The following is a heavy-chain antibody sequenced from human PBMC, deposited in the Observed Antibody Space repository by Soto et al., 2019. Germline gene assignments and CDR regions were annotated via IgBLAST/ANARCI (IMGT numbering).Heavy chain of an antibody. D-gene: IGHD3-16*02. CDR3: ARVIKGVIAPLDY. J-gene: IGHJ4*02. Sequence: GGSLRLSCAASGFTVSSNYMSWVRQAPGKGLEWVSVIYSGGSTYYADSVKGRFTISRDNAKNSLYLQMNSLRAEDTAVYYCARVIKGVIAPLDYWGQGTLVTVSS. V-gene: IGHV3-53*01. CDR2: IYSGGST. CDR1: GFTVSSNY.